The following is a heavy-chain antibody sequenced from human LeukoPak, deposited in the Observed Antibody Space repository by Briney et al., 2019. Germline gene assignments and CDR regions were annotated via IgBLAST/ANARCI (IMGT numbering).Heavy chain of an antibody. CDR3: ARDPGVYYDSSGYYSLAYYFDY. CDR2: IWYDGSNK. D-gene: IGHD3-22*01. J-gene: IGHJ4*02. CDR1: GFTFSSYG. Sequence: GSLRLSCAASGFTFSSYGMHWVRQAPGKGLEWVAVIWYDGSNKYYADSVKGRFTISRDNSKNTLYLQMNSLRAEDTAVYYCARDPGVYYDSSGYYSLAYYFDYWGQGTLVTVSS. V-gene: IGHV3-33*01.